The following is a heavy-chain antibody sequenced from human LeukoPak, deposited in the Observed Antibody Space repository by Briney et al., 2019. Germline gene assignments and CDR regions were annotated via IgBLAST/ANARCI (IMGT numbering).Heavy chain of an antibody. CDR3: AKEQWLVPIFDY. Sequence: GGSLRLSCAASGFTFSSYWMNWARQAPGKGLEWVSAISGSGGRTYYADSVKGRFTISRDNSKNTLYLQMNSLRAEDTAVYYCAKEQWLVPIFDYWGQGTLVTVSS. V-gene: IGHV3-23*01. J-gene: IGHJ4*02. CDR1: GFTFSSYW. D-gene: IGHD6-19*01. CDR2: ISGSGGRT.